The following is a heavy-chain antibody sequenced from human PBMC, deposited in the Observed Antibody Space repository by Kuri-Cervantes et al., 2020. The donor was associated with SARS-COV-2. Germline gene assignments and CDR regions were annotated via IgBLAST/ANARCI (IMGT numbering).Heavy chain of an antibody. Sequence: GSLRLSCAVYGGSFSGYYWSWIRQPPGKGLEWIGSIYHSGSTYYNPSLKSRVTISVDTSKNQFSLKLSSVTAADTAVYYCARRVATIMVSFYYGMDVWGQGTTVTVSS. CDR3: ARRVATIMVSFYYGMDV. D-gene: IGHD5-12*01. J-gene: IGHJ6*02. CDR2: IYHSGST. V-gene: IGHV4-34*01. CDR1: GGSFSGYY.